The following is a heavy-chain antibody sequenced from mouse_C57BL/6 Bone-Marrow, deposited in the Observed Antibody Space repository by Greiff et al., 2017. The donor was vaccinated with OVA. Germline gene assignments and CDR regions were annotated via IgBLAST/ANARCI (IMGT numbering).Heavy chain of an antibody. CDR1: GFTFSSYA. D-gene: IGHD2-3*01. CDR2: ISDGGSYT. Sequence: EVQLVESGGGLVKPGGSLKLSCAASGFTFSSYAMSWVRQTPEKRLEWVATISDGGSYTYYPDNVKGRFTISRDNAKNNLYLQMRHLTSEDTAMYYCARSYGGYAWFAYWGQGTLVTVSA. V-gene: IGHV5-4*01. J-gene: IGHJ3*01. CDR3: ARSYGGYAWFAY.